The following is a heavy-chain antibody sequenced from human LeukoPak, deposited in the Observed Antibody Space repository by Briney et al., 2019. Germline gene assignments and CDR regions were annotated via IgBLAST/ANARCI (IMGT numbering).Heavy chain of an antibody. D-gene: IGHD4-17*01. CDR3: ARPSDGDYFDAFDI. V-gene: IGHV5-51*01. CDR1: GYSFTSYW. CDR2: IYPGDSDT. Sequence: GESLKISCKGSGYSFTSYWIGWVRQLPGKGQEWMGVIYPGDSDTRYSPSFQGQVTISADKSISTAYLQWSSLKASDTAMYYCARPSDGDYFDAFDIWGQGTMVTVSS. J-gene: IGHJ3*02.